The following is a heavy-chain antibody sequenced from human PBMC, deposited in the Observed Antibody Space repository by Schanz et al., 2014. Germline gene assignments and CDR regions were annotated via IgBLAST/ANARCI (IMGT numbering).Heavy chain of an antibody. Sequence: VQLVESGGGVVQPGRSLRLSCAASGFTFSNHGMHWVRQSPGKGLEWVSGLSASGGHTYYADSVKGRFTISRDNSKNTVYLEMNNVRVDDTAVYYCAKGVGGGLLLGSTFDNWGQGTMVTVTS. CDR2: LSASGGHT. D-gene: IGHD3-16*01. CDR1: GFTFSNHG. V-gene: IGHV3-23*04. CDR3: AKGVGGGLLLGSTFDN. J-gene: IGHJ3*02.